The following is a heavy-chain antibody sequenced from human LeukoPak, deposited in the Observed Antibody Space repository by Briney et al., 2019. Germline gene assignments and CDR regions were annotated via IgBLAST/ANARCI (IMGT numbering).Heavy chain of an antibody. Sequence: GGSLRLSCAASGFTFSSYEMNWVRQAPGKGLEWVSYISRSGSTIYYADSVKGRFTISRDNAKNSLYLQMNSLRDEDTAVYYCARASNSDSRFQHWGQGTLVTVSS. J-gene: IGHJ1*01. CDR2: ISRSGSTI. D-gene: IGHD4-11*01. CDR1: GFTFSSYE. V-gene: IGHV3-48*03. CDR3: ARASNSDSRFQH.